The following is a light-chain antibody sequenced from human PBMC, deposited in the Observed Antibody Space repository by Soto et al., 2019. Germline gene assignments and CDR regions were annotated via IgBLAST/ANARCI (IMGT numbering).Light chain of an antibody. J-gene: IGKJ3*01. CDR3: QQYNTWPIT. V-gene: IGKV3-15*01. CDR2: GAS. CDR1: QSVISN. Sequence: EIVMTQSPATLSVSPVERATLSCRASQSVISNLGWYQQKPGQAPRLLIYGASTRATGIPARFSGRGSGTEFTLTISSLQSEDFAVYFCQQYNTWPITFGPGTTVDLK.